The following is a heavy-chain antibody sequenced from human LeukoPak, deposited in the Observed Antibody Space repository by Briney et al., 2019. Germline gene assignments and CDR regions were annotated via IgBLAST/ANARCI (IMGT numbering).Heavy chain of an antibody. J-gene: IGHJ4*02. V-gene: IGHV1-18*01. CDR2: ISAYNGNT. CDR1: GYTFTSYG. D-gene: IGHD3-22*01. Sequence: PRASVKVSCKASGYTFTSYGISWVRQAPGQGLEWMGWISAYNGNTNYAQKLQGRVTMTTDTSTSTAYMELRSLRSDDTAVYYCARDVGSGYLLGLDYWGQGTLVTVSS. CDR3: ARDVGSGYLLGLDY.